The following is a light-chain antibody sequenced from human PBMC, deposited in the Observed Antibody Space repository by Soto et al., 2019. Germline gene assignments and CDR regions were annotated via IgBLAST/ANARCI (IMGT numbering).Light chain of an antibody. V-gene: IGKV1-5*01. CDR2: DAS. J-gene: IGKJ1*01. CDR1: QTIDTW. CDR3: QQYDSYSWT. Sequence: DIQMTQSPSTLSASVGDRVIITCRASQTIDTWLAWYQQKSGKAPNLLIYDASSLQTGVPSRFSGSASGTEFTLTINSLQPDDFATYSCQQYDSYSWTFGQGTKVDIK.